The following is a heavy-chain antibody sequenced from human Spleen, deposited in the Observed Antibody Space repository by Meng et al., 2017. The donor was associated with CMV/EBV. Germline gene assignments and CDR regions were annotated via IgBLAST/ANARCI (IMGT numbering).Heavy chain of an antibody. Sequence: GGSLRLSCAASGFTFNYYGMHWVRQAPGKGLEWVAFIRFDGDNESYADSVRGRFTIPRDNSENTLYLQMQSLRIEKTAVYYCARGKAHLWSLLYYWGQGTLVTVSS. J-gene: IGHJ4*02. D-gene: IGHD3-22*01. V-gene: IGHV3-30*02. CDR2: IRFDGDNE. CDR1: GFTFNYYG. CDR3: ARGKAHLWSLLYY.